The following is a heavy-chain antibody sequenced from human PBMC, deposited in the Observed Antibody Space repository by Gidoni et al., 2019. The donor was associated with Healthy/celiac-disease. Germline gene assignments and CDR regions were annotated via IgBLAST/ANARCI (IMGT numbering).Heavy chain of an antibody. CDR2: INHSGST. CDR3: ARAVRAARPSWGWFDP. J-gene: IGHJ5*02. D-gene: IGHD6-6*01. V-gene: IGHV4-34*01. Sequence: QVQLQQWGAGLLQPSSTLSLTCAVYGGSFSGYYWSWIRQPPGKGLEWIGEINHSGSTNYNPSLKSRVTISVDTSKNQFSRKLSSVTAADTAGYYCARAVRAARPSWGWFDPWGQGTLVTVSS. CDR1: GGSFSGYY.